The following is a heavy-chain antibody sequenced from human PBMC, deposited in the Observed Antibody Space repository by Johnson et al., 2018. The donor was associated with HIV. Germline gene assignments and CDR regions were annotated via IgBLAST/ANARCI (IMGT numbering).Heavy chain of an antibody. Sequence: VQLVESGGGLVQPGGSLRLSCAASGFTFSSYAMRWVRQAPGKGLEWVSAISGSGGSTYYADSVKGRFTISRDNSKNTLYLQMNSLRAEDTAVYYCAKGLLGQWLVQDAFDIWGQGTMVTVSS. D-gene: IGHD6-19*01. CDR2: ISGSGGST. CDR3: AKGLLGQWLVQDAFDI. CDR1: GFTFSSYA. V-gene: IGHV3-23*04. J-gene: IGHJ3*02.